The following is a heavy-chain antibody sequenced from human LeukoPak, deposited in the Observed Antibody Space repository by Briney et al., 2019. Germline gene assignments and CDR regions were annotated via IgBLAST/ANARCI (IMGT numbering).Heavy chain of an antibody. D-gene: IGHD5-12*01. CDR1: GGSFSGYY. V-gene: IGHV4-34*01. CDR2: INHSGST. Sequence: SETLSLTCAVYGGSFSGYYWSWVRQPPGKGLEWIGEINHSGSTNYNPSLKSRVTISVDTSKNQFSLKLSSVTAADTAVYYCARGLRGYSGYDSGGYWGQGTLVTVSS. CDR3: ARGLRGYSGYDSGGY. J-gene: IGHJ4*02.